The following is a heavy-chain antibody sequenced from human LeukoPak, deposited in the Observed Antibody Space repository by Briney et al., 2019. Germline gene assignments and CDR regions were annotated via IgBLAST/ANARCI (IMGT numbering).Heavy chain of an antibody. CDR3: ARDFSSGWYPNFDY. CDR2: ISSSSSTI. CDR1: GFTFSSYS. V-gene: IGHV3-48*01. J-gene: IGHJ4*02. D-gene: IGHD6-19*01. Sequence: PGGSLRLSCAASGFTFSSYSMNWVRQAPGKGLEWVSYISSSSSTIYYADSVKGRFTISRDNAKNSLYLQMNSLRAEGTAVYYCARDFSSGWYPNFDYWGQGTLVTVSS.